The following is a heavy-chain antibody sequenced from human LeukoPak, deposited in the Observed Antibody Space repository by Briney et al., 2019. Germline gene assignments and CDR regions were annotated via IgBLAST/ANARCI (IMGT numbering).Heavy chain of an antibody. CDR3: AKGPREVVPDYFQH. CDR2: IYYSGST. Sequence: SETLSLTCTVSGGSISSGDYYWSWIRQPPGKGLEWIGYIYYSGSTYYNPSLKSRVTISVDTSKNQFSLKLSSVTAADTAVYYCAKGPREVVPDYFQHWGQGTLVTVSS. D-gene: IGHD3-22*01. CDR1: GGSISSGDYY. J-gene: IGHJ1*01. V-gene: IGHV4-30-4*08.